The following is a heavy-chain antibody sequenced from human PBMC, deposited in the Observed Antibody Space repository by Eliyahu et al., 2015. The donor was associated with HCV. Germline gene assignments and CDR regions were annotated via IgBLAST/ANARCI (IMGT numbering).Heavy chain of an antibody. V-gene: IGHV4-4*02. CDR3: AREGSDYGGNWERGAFDI. Sequence: VRQPPGKGLEWIGEIYHSGSTNYNPSLKSRVTISVDKSKNQFSLKLSSVTAADTAVYYCAREGSDYGGNWERGAFDIWGQGTMVTVSS. D-gene: IGHD4-23*01. J-gene: IGHJ3*02. CDR2: IYHSGST.